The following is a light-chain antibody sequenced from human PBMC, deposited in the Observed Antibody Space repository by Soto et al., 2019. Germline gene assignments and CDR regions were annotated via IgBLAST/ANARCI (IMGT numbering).Light chain of an antibody. CDR2: AAS. CDR1: QSIRSY. Sequence: DIQMTQSPSSLSASVGDRVTITCRASQSIRSYLNWYQQKPGKAPTRLIYAASSLQSVVPSRFSGSGSGTDFTLTISSLQPEDYATYYCQQSYSTPPWTFGQGTKVEIK. V-gene: IGKV1-39*01. CDR3: QQSYSTPPWT. J-gene: IGKJ1*01.